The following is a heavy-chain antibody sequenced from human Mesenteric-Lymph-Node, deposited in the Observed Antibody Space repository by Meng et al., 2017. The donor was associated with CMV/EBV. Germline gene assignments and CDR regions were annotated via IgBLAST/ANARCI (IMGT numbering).Heavy chain of an antibody. CDR1: GFTLPSYP. Sequence: SGKASGFTLPSYPIHGVRQAPGQRLEWMGWINPDNGNTKYSKKFQGRVTLTRDTSASTAYMDLSSLRSEDTAMFYCARGVGPIHFDYWGQGTLVTVSS. CDR3: ARGVGPIHFDY. V-gene: IGHV1-3*01. CDR2: INPDNGNT. D-gene: IGHD1-26*01. J-gene: IGHJ4*02.